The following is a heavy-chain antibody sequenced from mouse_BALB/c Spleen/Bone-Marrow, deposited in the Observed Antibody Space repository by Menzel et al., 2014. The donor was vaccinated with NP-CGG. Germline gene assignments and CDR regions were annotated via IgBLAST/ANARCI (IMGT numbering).Heavy chain of an antibody. D-gene: IGHD1-1*01. CDR2: IRSKSNNYAT. V-gene: IGHV10-3*03. J-gene: IGHJ3*01. Sequence: EVNVVESGGGLVQPKGSLKLSCAASGFTFNTYAMHWVCQAPGKGLEWVARIRSKSNNYATYYADSVKDRFTISRDDSQSMLYLQMNNLKTEDTAMYYCVREDYGRGFAYRGQGTLVTVSA. CDR1: GFTFNTYA. CDR3: VREDYGRGFAY.